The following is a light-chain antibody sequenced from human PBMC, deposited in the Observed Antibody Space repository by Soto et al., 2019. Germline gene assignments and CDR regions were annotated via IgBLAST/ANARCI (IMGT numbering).Light chain of an antibody. J-gene: IGKJ4*01. CDR1: QSVSSY. V-gene: IGKV3-11*01. CDR2: DAS. Sequence: EIVLTQSPATLSLSPGERATLSGRASQSVSSYLAWYQQQPGQAPRLLIYDASNRATGIPARFSGSGSGTDVTLTISSLEPEDFAVYYCQQRSNWPLTFGGGTKVEIK. CDR3: QQRSNWPLT.